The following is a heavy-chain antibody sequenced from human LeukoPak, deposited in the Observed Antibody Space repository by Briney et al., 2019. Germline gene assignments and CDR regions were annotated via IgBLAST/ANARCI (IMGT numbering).Heavy chain of an antibody. D-gene: IGHD1-26*01. J-gene: IGHJ4*02. V-gene: IGHV1-2*02. CDR1: GYTFTCYY. CDR2: INPNSGGT. Sequence: ASVKVSCKASGYTFTCYYLHWVRQAPGQGLEWMGWINPNSGGTSYAQKFQGRVTMTRDTSISTAYMELSSLRSDDTAVYYCAREKHSAGYLLAYWGQRSLVTVSS. CDR3: AREKHSAGYLLAY.